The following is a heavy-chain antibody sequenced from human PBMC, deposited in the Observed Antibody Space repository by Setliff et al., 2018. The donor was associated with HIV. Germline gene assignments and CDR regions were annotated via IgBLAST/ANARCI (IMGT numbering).Heavy chain of an antibody. J-gene: IGHJ4*02. Sequence: GGSLRLSCAASGFTFSTYVLSWVRQAPGKGLEWVSALTGDGVNTYYADSVKGRFTISRDNSKNTLYLQVNGLRTEDTAVYYCARDRTSYGSGIFDFWGQGTLVTVSS. V-gene: IGHV3-23*01. D-gene: IGHD3-10*01. CDR3: ARDRTSYGSGIFDF. CDR1: GFTFSTYV. CDR2: LTGDGVNT.